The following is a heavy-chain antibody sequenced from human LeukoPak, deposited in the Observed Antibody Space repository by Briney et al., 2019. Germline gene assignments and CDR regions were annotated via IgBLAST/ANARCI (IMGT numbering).Heavy chain of an antibody. CDR1: GFTVSSNY. V-gene: IGHV3-53*01. Sequence: GGSLRLSCAASGFTVSSNYMSWVRQAPGKGLEWVSVIYSGGSTYYADSVKGRFTISRDNSKNTLYLQMNSLRAEDTAVYYCAKGLRGYSYGYADYWGQGTLVTVSS. CDR3: AKGLRGYSYGYADY. D-gene: IGHD5-18*01. J-gene: IGHJ4*02. CDR2: IYSGGST.